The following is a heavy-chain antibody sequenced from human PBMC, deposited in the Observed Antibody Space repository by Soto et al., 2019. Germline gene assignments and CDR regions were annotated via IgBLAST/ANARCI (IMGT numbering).Heavy chain of an antibody. Sequence: QEQLVQSGAEVKKPGASVKVSCKASGYNFYSFNVNWVRQAPGQGLEWLGWISGYSANTKYAQSVQGRVTMTADTNTNTAYMELRSLTSDDTAVYYCARDTFGHVDDFDLWGQGTTVTVFS. J-gene: IGHJ3*01. D-gene: IGHD3-10*01. CDR2: ISGYSANT. CDR3: ARDTFGHVDDFDL. CDR1: GYNFYSFN. V-gene: IGHV1-18*01.